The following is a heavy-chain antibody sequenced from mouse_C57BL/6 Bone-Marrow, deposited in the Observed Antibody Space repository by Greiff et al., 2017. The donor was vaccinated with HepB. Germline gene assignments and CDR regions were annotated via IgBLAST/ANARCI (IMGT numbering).Heavy chain of an antibody. CDR3: AHLYYYGSSRFDY. Sequence: VQLQQSGAELVKPGASVKLSCTASGFNIKDYYMHWVKQRTEQGLEWIGRIDPEDGETKYAPNFQGKATITADTSSNTAYLQLISLTSEDTAVYYCAHLYYYGSSRFDYWGQGTTLTVSS. CDR1: GFNIKDYY. V-gene: IGHV14-2*01. D-gene: IGHD1-1*01. J-gene: IGHJ2*01. CDR2: IDPEDGET.